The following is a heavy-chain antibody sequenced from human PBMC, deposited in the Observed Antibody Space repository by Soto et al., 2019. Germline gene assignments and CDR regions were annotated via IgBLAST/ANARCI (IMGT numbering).Heavy chain of an antibody. Sequence: QVQLQESGPGLVRPSETLALTCSVSNGSISPYYWSWVRQPPGKGLEWIAFIYYTGTTSYNPSLRSRVSISLDTSNKQFSLRLTSVTAADTAVYYCARASPIAARLARYFDSWGQGNLVTVSS. CDR2: IYYTGTT. CDR3: ARASPIAARLARYFDS. V-gene: IGHV4-59*01. J-gene: IGHJ4*02. CDR1: NGSISPYY. D-gene: IGHD6-6*01.